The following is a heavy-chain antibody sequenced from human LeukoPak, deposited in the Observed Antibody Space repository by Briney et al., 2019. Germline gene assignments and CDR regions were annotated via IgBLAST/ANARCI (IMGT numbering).Heavy chain of an antibody. Sequence: GGSLRLSCAASGSTFDDCAMHWVRQVPGKGLEWVSGISWNSGKIGYADSVKGRFTISRDNAKNSLYLQMNSLRTEDMALYYCVRDISATVTSEFSYWGQGTLVTVSS. V-gene: IGHV3-9*03. J-gene: IGHJ4*02. CDR2: ISWNSGKI. D-gene: IGHD4-17*01. CDR3: VRDISATVTSEFSY. CDR1: GSTFDDCA.